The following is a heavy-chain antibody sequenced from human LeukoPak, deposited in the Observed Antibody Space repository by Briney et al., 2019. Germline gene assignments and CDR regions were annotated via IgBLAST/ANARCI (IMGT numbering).Heavy chain of an antibody. Sequence: GGSLRLSCAASGFTFSSYWMSWVRQAPGKGLEWVASIKQDGSEKYYVDSVKGRFTISRDNAKNSLYLQMNSLIAEDTAVYYCARAGLGLRFLEWLLSDAFDIWGQGTMVTVSS. CDR1: GFTFSSYW. V-gene: IGHV3-7*01. CDR2: IKQDGSEK. D-gene: IGHD3-3*01. J-gene: IGHJ3*02. CDR3: ARAGLGLRFLEWLLSDAFDI.